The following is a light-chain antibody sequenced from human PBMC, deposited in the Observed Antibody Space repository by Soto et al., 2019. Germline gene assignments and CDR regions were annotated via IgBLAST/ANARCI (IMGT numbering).Light chain of an antibody. J-gene: IGLJ1*01. CDR1: SSDVGGYNS. V-gene: IGLV2-14*01. CDR2: DVS. Sequence: QSALTQPASVSGSPGQSITISCTGTSSDVGGYNSVSWYQQHPGIVPKIMIYDVSIRPSGVPYRFSGSKSGNPASLTISGLRAEGGADCSCSSYTSISNLVFGPGTKLTVL. CDR3: SSYTSISNLV.